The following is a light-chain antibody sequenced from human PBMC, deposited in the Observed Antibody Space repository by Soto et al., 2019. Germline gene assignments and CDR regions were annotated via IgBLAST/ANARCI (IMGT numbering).Light chain of an antibody. Sequence: AIQLTQSPSSLSASVGDRVTITCRASQVISNTLAWYQQKPGKVPQLLIFDASTLESGVTSRFSGSGSGTDFTLTISSLQPEDFATYFCQQFNSYPLTFGQGTRLEIK. CDR2: DAS. J-gene: IGKJ5*01. CDR3: QQFNSYPLT. V-gene: IGKV1-13*02. CDR1: QVISNT.